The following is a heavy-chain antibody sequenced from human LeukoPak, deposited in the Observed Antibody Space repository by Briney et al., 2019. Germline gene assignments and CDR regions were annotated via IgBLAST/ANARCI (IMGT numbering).Heavy chain of an antibody. CDR2: ISTYNGNT. CDR1: GYTFTSYG. CDR3: ARDPSLDYGDFYDY. V-gene: IGHV1-18*01. Sequence: ASVKVSCKASGYTFTSYGISWVRQAPGQGVEGMGWISTYNGNTYYAQNIQGRVTMTADVSTSTAYMELRSLRSDDTAVYYCARDPSLDYGDFYDYWGQGTLVTVSS. D-gene: IGHD4-17*01. J-gene: IGHJ4*02.